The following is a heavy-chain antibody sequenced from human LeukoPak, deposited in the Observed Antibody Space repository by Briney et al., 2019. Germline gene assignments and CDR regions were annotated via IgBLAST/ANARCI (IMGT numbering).Heavy chain of an antibody. D-gene: IGHD2-15*01. CDR1: GYTFTAYY. CDR2: INPNSGGT. V-gene: IGHV1-2*02. Sequence: ASVKVSCKASGYTFTAYYMHWVRQAPGQGLEWMGWINPNSGGTNFAQKFQGRVTMARDTSISTAYMELSRLRSDDTAVYYCARDGRPSGDIVVVVAATGGFDYWGQGTLVTVSS. J-gene: IGHJ4*02. CDR3: ARDGRPSGDIVVVVAATGGFDY.